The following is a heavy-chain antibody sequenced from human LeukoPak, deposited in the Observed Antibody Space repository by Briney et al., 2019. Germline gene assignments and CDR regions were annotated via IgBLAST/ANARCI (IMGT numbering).Heavy chain of an antibody. V-gene: IGHV3-23*01. CDR1: GFTFSSYA. CDR3: AKDAANYYEAPDDAFDI. D-gene: IGHD3-22*01. J-gene: IGHJ3*02. CDR2: ISGSGGST. Sequence: GGSLRLSCAASGFTFSSYAMSWVRQAPGKGLEWVSAISGSGGSTYYADSVKGRFTISRDNSKNTLYLQMNSLRAEDTAVYYCAKDAANYYEAPDDAFDIWGQGTMVNVSS.